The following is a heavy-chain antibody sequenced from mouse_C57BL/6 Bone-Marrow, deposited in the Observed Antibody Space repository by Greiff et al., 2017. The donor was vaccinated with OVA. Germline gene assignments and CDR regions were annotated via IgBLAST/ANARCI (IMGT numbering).Heavy chain of an antibody. CDR3: AYDGYSFHFDY. D-gene: IGHD2-3*01. Sequence: VQLQQSGPELVKPGASVKLSCKASGYTFTSYDINWVKQRPGQGLEWIGWIYPRDGSTKYNEKFKGKATLTVDTSSSTAYMELHSLTSEDSAVYCCAYDGYSFHFDYWGQGTTLTVSS. J-gene: IGHJ2*01. CDR1: GYTFTSYD. CDR2: IYPRDGST. V-gene: IGHV1-85*01.